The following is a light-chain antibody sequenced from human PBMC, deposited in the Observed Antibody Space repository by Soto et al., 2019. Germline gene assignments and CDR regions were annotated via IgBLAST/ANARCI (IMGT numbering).Light chain of an antibody. Sequence: EIVMTQSPATLSVSPGERATLSCRASQSVGSNLAWYQQKPGQAPRLLIYVASTRATGIPARFSGSGSGTEFTLTISSLQSEDFAIYYCQQYKSWPRTFGQGTKLEIK. V-gene: IGKV3-15*01. J-gene: IGKJ2*02. CDR3: QQYKSWPRT. CDR2: VAS. CDR1: QSVGSN.